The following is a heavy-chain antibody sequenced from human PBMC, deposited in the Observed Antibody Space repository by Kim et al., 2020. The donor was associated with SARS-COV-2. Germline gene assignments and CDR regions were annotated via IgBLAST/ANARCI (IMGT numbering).Heavy chain of an antibody. D-gene: IGHD3-22*01. CDR2: ISYDGSNK. CDR1: GFTFSSYG. J-gene: IGHJ1*01. Sequence: GSLRLSCAASGFTFSSYGMHWVRQAPGKGLEWVAVISYDGSNKYYADSVKGRFTISRDNSKNTLYLQMNSLRAEDTAVYYCAKGGYYDSSGYPEYFQHWGQGTLVTVSS. V-gene: IGHV3-30*18. CDR3: AKGGYYDSSGYPEYFQH.